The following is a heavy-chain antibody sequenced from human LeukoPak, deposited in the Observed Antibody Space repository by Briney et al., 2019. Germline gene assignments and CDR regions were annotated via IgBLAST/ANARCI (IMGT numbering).Heavy chain of an antibody. V-gene: IGHV3-21*01. CDR3: ARGPAPMVRGVPY. CDR2: ISSSSSYI. J-gene: IGHJ4*02. Sequence: PGGSLRLSCAASGFTFSSYSMNWVRQAPGKGLEWVSSISSSSSYIYYADSVKGRFTISRDNAKNSLYLQMNSLRAEDTAVYYCARGPAPMVRGVPYWGQGTLVTVSS. D-gene: IGHD3-10*01. CDR1: GFTFSSYS.